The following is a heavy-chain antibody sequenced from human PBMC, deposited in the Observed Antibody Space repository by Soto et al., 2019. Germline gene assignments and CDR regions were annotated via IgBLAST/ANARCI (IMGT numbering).Heavy chain of an antibody. CDR1: GYTFTSYA. CDR2: INAGNGTT. V-gene: IGHV1-3*01. D-gene: IGHD6-19*01. CDR3: ARGRYSSGADY. J-gene: IGHJ4*02. Sequence: QVQLVQSGAEVKKPGASVKVSCKASGYTFTSYAMHWVRQAPGQRLEWMGWINAGNGTTKYSQKFQGRVTITRDTSASTAYMELSSLRSEDTAVYYCARGRYSSGADYGGQGTLFTVSA.